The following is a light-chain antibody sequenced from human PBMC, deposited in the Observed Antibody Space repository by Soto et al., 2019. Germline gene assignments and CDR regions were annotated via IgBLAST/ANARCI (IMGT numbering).Light chain of an antibody. J-gene: IGKJ3*01. CDR2: DAS. Sequence: DLQMTQSPSSLSASVGDRVIITCQASQDISNYLNWYQHKPGKAPKLLIYDASTLDAGVPSRFSGGGSGTDFTFTISSLQPEDIATYYCQYYDNLLFTFGPGTKVEIK. CDR3: QYYDNLLFT. V-gene: IGKV1-33*01. CDR1: QDISNY.